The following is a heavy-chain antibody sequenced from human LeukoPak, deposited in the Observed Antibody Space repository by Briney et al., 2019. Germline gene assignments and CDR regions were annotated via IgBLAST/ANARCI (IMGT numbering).Heavy chain of an antibody. CDR3: ARDLRGYSGYDYPGYYFDY. D-gene: IGHD5-12*01. CDR1: GFTFSSYS. V-gene: IGHV3-21*01. Sequence: GGSLRLSCAASGFTFSSYSMNWVRQAPGKGLEWVSSISSSSSYIYYADSVKGRFTISRDNAKNPLYLQMNSLRAEDTAVYYCARDLRGYSGYDYPGYYFDYWGQGTLVTVSS. CDR2: ISSSSSYI. J-gene: IGHJ4*02.